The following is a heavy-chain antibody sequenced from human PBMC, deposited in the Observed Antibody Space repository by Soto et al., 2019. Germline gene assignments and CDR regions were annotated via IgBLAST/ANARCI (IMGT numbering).Heavy chain of an antibody. J-gene: IGHJ5*02. V-gene: IGHV3-74*03. CDR3: ARSDWFDP. CDR1: VFTFSGYC. CDR2: IKSDGTMT. Sequence: LRLSCAASVFTFSGYCMHWVRQAPGKGLVWVSRIKSDGTMTMYADSVKGRFTISRDNAKNTLYLQMNSLREEDTAVYYCARSDWFDPWGQGTLVTVSS.